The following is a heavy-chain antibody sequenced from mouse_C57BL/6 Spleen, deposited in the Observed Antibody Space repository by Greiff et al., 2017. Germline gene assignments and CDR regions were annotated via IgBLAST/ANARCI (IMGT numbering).Heavy chain of an antibody. V-gene: IGHV1-4*01. D-gene: IGHD1-1*01. J-gene: IGHJ2*01. CDR1: GYTFTSYT. Sequence: VQLQQSGAELARPGASVKMSCTASGYTFTSYTMHWVKQRPGQGLEWIGYINPSSGYTKYNQKFQDKATLTADKSSSTAYMHLSSLPAEASAVYTCARRGTSYYGGREGDYWGQGTTLTVSS. CDR3: ARRGTSYYGGREGDY. CDR2: INPSSGYT.